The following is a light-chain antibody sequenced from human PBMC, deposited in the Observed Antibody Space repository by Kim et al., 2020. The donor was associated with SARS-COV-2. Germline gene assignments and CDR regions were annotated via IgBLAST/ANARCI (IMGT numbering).Light chain of an antibody. V-gene: IGLV2-14*03. J-gene: IGLJ2*01. CDR3: SSYTTSSTLV. CDR1: SSDVGGYNF. Sequence: GQLITIACAGSSSDVGGYNFVSWYQHHPGKSPKLMIYDVSKRPSGVSHRFSGSKSANTASLTISGLQAEDEADYYCSSYTTSSTLVFGGGTQLTVL. CDR2: DVS.